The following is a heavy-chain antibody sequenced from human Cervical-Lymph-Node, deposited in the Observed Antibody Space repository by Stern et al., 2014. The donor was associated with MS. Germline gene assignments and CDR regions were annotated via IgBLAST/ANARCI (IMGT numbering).Heavy chain of an antibody. J-gene: IGHJ4*02. CDR1: GLPITTHS. D-gene: IGHD5-12*01. Sequence: EDQLVESGGGLVKPGGSLRLSCVASGLPITTHSMNWVRQAPGKGLEWVASITRSSAYIYYADSVKGRFTISRDNVKNTLFLQMDSLRGEDTAVYYCARNAGYDLGEFDYWGQGTLVTVSS. CDR3: ARNAGYDLGEFDY. CDR2: ITRSSAYI. V-gene: IGHV3-21*06.